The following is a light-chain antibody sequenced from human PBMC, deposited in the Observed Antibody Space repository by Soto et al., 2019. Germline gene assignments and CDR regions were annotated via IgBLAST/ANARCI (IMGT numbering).Light chain of an antibody. CDR3: QRYNAWPLT. Sequence: EIMMTQSPATLSVSPGERATLSCRASQSLSNSYLAWYQQKPGQPPRLLIYGASTRATGIPARFSGSGSGTEFTLTISSLQSEDFAVYYCQRYNAWPLTFGGGTKVEI. V-gene: IGKV3-15*01. CDR1: QSLSNSY. CDR2: GAS. J-gene: IGKJ4*01.